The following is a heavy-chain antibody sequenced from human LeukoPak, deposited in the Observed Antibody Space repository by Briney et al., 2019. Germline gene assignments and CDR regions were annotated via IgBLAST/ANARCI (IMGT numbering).Heavy chain of an antibody. J-gene: IGHJ3*02. CDR1: GFTFSSYW. D-gene: IGHD3-16*01. CDR2: INSDGSST. Sequence: GGSLRLSCAASGFTFSSYWMHWVRQAPGKGVGWVSRINSDGSSTSYADSAKGRFTISRDNAKNSLYLQMNSLRAEDTAVYYCASGGKTLGGAHDAFDIWGQGTMVTVSS. V-gene: IGHV3-74*01. CDR3: ASGGKTLGGAHDAFDI.